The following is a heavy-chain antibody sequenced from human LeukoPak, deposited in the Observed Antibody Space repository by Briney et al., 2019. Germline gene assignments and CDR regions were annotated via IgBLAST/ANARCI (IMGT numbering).Heavy chain of an antibody. J-gene: IGHJ5*02. V-gene: IGHV4-59*01. CDR2: IHYSGST. Sequence: PSETLSLTCAVSGGSISNTYWSWIRQPPGEGLEWIGYIHYSGSTNYNPSLKSRVTISVDTSKKHFSLNLRSVTAADTAVYYCAVGGSWGHQWFDPWGQGTLVTVSS. CDR3: AVGGSWGHQWFDP. D-gene: IGHD2-15*01. CDR1: GGSISNTY.